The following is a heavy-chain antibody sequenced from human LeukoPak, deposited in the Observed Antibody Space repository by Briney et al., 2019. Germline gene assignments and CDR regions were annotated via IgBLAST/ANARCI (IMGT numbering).Heavy chain of an antibody. CDR1: GGSLKNFA. V-gene: IGHV1-69*13. D-gene: IGHD3-3*01. J-gene: IGHJ3*02. CDR2: FNHIYGTT. Sequence: GASVKVSCKASGGSLKNFAISWVRQAPGQWPEWMGGFNHIYGTTNYAQKFQGRVTITVDDSTNIAYLDLSSLRSDDTALYYCARRAEWFSWTRLDAFDIWGQGTMVTVSS. CDR3: ARRAEWFSWTRLDAFDI.